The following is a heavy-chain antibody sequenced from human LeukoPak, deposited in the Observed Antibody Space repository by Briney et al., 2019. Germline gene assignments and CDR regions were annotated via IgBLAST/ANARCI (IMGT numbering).Heavy chain of an antibody. CDR3: ARDRLPFYYDSTSSNAFDI. Sequence: SGRSLRLSCAASGFTFSSYGMHWVRQAPGKGLEWVAVISYDGSNKYYADSVKGRFTISRDNSKNTLYLQMNSLRAEDTAVYYCARDRLPFYYDSTSSNAFDIWGQGTMVTVSS. CDR2: ISYDGSNK. V-gene: IGHV3-30*03. J-gene: IGHJ3*02. CDR1: GFTFSSYG. D-gene: IGHD3-22*01.